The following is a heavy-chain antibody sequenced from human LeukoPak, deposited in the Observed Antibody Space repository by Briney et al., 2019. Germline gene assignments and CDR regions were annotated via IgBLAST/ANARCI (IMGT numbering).Heavy chain of an antibody. D-gene: IGHD1-26*01. V-gene: IGHV5-51*01. CDR3: ARGSGSYFDY. CDR1: GYSFTSYW. J-gene: IGHJ4*02. Sequence: PGESLKISCKGSGYSFTSYWIGWVRQMPGKGLEWMGIIYPGDSDTRYSTSFRGHVIISADYSISTAYLQWSRLKASDTAMYYCARGSGSYFDYWGQGTLVTGSS. CDR2: IYPGDSDT.